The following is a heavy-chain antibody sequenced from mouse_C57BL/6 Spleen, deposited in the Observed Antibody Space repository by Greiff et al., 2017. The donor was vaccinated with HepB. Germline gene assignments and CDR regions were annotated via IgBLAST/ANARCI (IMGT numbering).Heavy chain of an antibody. J-gene: IGHJ2*01. CDR3: ARSWDGSSYVDY. CDR2: IYPGDGDT. CDR1: GYAFSSYW. V-gene: IGHV1-80*01. D-gene: IGHD1-1*01. Sequence: QVQLKQSGAELVKPGASVKISCKASGYAFSSYWMNWVKQRPGKGLEWIGQIYPGDGDTNYNGKFKGKATLTADKSSSTAYMQLSSLTSEDSAVYCCARSWDGSSYVDYWGQGTTLTVSS.